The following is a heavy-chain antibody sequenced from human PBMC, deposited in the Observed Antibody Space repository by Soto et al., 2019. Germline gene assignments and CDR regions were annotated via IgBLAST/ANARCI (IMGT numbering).Heavy chain of an antibody. CDR3: ARDLRRGALDYYHYYYMDV. J-gene: IGHJ6*03. V-gene: IGHV1-3*01. CDR2: INAGNGNT. Sequence: ASVKVSCKASGYTFTSYAMHWVRQAPGQRLERMGWINAGNGNTKYSQKFQGRVTITRDTSASTAYMELSSLRSEDTAVYYCARDLRRGALDYYHYYYMDVWGKGTTVTVSS. D-gene: IGHD3-10*01. CDR1: GYTFTSYA.